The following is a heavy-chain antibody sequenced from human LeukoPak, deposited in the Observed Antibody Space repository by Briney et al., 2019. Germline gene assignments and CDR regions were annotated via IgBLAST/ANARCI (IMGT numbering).Heavy chain of an antibody. D-gene: IGHD3-22*01. CDR2: IYYSGST. CDR3: ARDRISGYYYDYYYGMDV. J-gene: IGHJ6*02. V-gene: IGHV4-30-4*08. Sequence: LRLSCAASGFTFSSYAMSWIRQPPGKGLEWIGYIYYSGSTYYNPSLKSRVTISVDTSKNQFSLKLSSVTAADTAVYYCARDRISGYYYDYYYGMDVWGQGTTVTVSS. CDR1: GFTFSSYA.